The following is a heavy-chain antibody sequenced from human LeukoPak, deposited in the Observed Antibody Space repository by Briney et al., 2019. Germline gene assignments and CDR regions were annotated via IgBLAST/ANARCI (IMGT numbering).Heavy chain of an antibody. Sequence: GGSLRLSCAASGFIFSNYAMNWVRQAPGKGLDWLSGISADGGSTIYADSVKGRFTISRDNAKNTLYLEVNSLRAEDTAFYYCARRQGTGTACGMDVWGQGTTVTVSS. J-gene: IGHJ6*02. V-gene: IGHV3-23*01. CDR1: GFIFSNYA. D-gene: IGHD4-11*01. CDR2: ISADGGST. CDR3: ARRQGTGTACGMDV.